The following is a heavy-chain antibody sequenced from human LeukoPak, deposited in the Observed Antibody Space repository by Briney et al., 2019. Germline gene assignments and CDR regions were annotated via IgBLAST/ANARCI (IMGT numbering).Heavy chain of an antibody. J-gene: IGHJ4*02. D-gene: IGHD3-3*01. CDR1: NGSFIGDS. Sequence: SETLSLTCGVYNGSFIGDSWSWIRQPPGRGLEWIGEINPSGGTDYNPSLKSRVTISGDASKNQFSLKLTSLNAADTAVYYCARGVVSIFGVVPFDYWGRGTLVTVSS. CDR3: ARGVVSIFGVVPFDY. CDR2: INPSGGT. V-gene: IGHV4-34*01.